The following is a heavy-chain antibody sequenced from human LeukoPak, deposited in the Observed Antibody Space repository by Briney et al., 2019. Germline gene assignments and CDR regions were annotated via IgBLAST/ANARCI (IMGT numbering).Heavy chain of an antibody. V-gene: IGHV1-69*06. CDR2: IIPIFGTA. CDR1: GGTFSSYA. CDR3: ARAGERRLTTVTTFFDY. J-gene: IGHJ4*02. Sequence: SVKVSCKASGGTFSSYAISWVRQAPGQGLEWMGGIIPIFGTANYAQKFQGRVTITADKSTSTAYMELSSLRSEDTAVYYCARAGERRLTTVTTFFDYWGQGTLVTVSS. D-gene: IGHD4-17*01.